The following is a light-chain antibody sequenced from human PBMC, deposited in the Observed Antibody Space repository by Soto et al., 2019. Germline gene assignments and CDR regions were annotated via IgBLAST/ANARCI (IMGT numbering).Light chain of an antibody. Sequence: EILMTQSPATLSGSPGERATLSCGASQSVSSKLAWYQQKPGQAPRLLIYGASTRATGIPARFSGSGSGTEFTLTISSLKSEDFAVYYCQQYNNWHTITFGQGTRLEI. J-gene: IGKJ5*01. CDR2: GAS. CDR3: QQYNNWHTIT. V-gene: IGKV3-15*01. CDR1: QSVSSK.